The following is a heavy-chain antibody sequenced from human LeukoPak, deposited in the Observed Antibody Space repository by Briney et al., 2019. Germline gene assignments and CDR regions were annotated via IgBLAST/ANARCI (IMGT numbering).Heavy chain of an antibody. Sequence: ASVKVSCKASGGTFSSYAISWVRQAPGQGLEWMGGIIPIFGTANYAQKFQGRVTITADKSTSTAYMELSSLRSEDTAVYYCARDPRGSSSWNYYYYMDVWGKGTTVTVSS. CDR3: ARDPRGSSSWNYYYYMDV. D-gene: IGHD6-13*01. CDR1: GGTFSSYA. CDR2: IIPIFGTA. J-gene: IGHJ6*03. V-gene: IGHV1-69*06.